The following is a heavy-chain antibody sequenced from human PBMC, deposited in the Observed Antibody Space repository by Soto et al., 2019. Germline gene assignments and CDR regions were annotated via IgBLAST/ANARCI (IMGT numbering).Heavy chain of an antibody. CDR3: ARLSGGYCSGGSCYYYYYMDV. J-gene: IGHJ6*03. CDR1: GGSISSYY. Sequence: SETLSLTCTVSGGSISSYYWSWIRQPPGKGLEWIGYIYYSGSTNYNPSLKSRVTISVDTSKNQFSLKLSSVTAADMAVYYCARLSGGYCSGGSCYYYYYMDVWGKGTTVTVSS. V-gene: IGHV4-59*01. CDR2: IYYSGST. D-gene: IGHD2-15*01.